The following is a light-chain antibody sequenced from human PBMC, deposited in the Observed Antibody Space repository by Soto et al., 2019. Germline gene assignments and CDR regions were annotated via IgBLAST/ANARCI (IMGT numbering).Light chain of an antibody. CDR1: SSNIGSNY. J-gene: IGLJ2*01. CDR2: RNN. Sequence: QPVLTQPPSASGTPGQRVTISCSGSSSNIGSNYVYWYQQLPGTAPKLLIYRNNQRPSGVTDRFSGSKSGTSASLAISGLRSEDEADYYCSAWDDSLSGPVFGGGTKVTVL. CDR3: SAWDDSLSGPV. V-gene: IGLV1-47*01.